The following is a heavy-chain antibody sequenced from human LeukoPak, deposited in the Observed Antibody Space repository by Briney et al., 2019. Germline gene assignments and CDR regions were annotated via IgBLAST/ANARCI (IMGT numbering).Heavy chain of an antibody. CDR1: GGSISSSNW. Sequence: SGTLSLTCAVSGGSISSSNWWSWVRQPPGKGLEWIGEIYHSGSTNYNPSLKSRVTISVDKSKNQFSLKLSSVTAADTAVYYCARAGGYSYGPPGAPSDYWGQGTLVTVSS. CDR3: ARAGGYSYGPPGAPSDY. D-gene: IGHD5-18*01. V-gene: IGHV4-4*02. CDR2: IYHSGST. J-gene: IGHJ4*02.